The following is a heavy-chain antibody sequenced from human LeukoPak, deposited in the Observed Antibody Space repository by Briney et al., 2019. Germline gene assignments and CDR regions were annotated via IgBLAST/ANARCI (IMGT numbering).Heavy chain of an antibody. CDR3: ARANRLRIVGATTPLYYYYYMDV. CDR1: GGSISSSNW. CDR2: IYHSGST. J-gene: IGHJ6*03. V-gene: IGHV4-4*02. Sequence: SETQSLTRAVSGGSISSSNWWSWVRQPPGKGLEWIGEIYHSGSTNYNPSLKSRVTISVDKSKNQFSLKLSSVTAADTAVYYCARANRLRIVGATTPLYYYYYMDVWGKGTTVTVSS. D-gene: IGHD1-26*01.